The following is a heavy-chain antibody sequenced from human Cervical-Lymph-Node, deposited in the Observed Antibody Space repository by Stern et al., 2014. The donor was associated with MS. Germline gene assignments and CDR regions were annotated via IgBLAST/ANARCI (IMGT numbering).Heavy chain of an antibody. CDR2: IKSKSSGGTT. CDR3: RRVRGFDV. V-gene: IGHV3-49*05. J-gene: IGHJ3*01. Sequence: EVQLVESGGGLVKPGLSLRLSCSSSGFTFGDYGLTGIRQAPAKRLEWVVFIKSKSSGGTTEYAASVRGRFAISRDDSKNIAYLQMNSLKSEYTAMYFCRRVRGFDVWGQGTMVTVSA. CDR1: GFTFGDYG.